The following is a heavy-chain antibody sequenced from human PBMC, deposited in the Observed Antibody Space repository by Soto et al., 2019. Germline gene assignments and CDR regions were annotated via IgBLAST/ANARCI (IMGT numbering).Heavy chain of an antibody. Sequence: EVQLVESGGGLVQPGGSLRLSCAASKFTLNPYWMNWVRQAPGKGLEWVANIDQDGSNKHYVDSVEGRFTISRDNAKKSVCLQMSSLRVEDTAVYYCARGTDPVMGPYYSYHLNVWGPGTPVPVSS. CDR3: ARGTDPVMGPYYSYHLNV. D-gene: IGHD3-22*01. J-gene: IGHJ6*02. CDR1: KFTLNPYW. CDR2: IDQDGSNK. V-gene: IGHV3-7*03.